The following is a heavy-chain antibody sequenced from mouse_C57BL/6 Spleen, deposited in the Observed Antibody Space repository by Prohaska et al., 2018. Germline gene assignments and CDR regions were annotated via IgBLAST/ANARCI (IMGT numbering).Heavy chain of an antibody. V-gene: IGHV8-12*01. CDR2: TYWDDDK. CDR3: ARRATQGSSGYMAYAMEY. Sequence: GFSLSTSGMGVSRIRQPSGKGLERLAHTYWDDDKRYNPSLKSRLTISKDTSRNQVFLKITSVDTADTATYYCARRATQGSSGYMAYAMEYCRQ. CDR1: GFSLSTSGMG. J-gene: IGHJ4*01. D-gene: IGHD3-2*02.